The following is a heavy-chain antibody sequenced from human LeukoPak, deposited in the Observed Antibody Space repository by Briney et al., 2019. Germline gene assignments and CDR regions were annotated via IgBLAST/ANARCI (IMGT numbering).Heavy chain of an antibody. V-gene: IGHV1-18*01. Sequence: ALVKVSCKVSGYTFTSYGISWVRQAPGQGLEGMGWISAYNSNTNYAQKLQGRVTMTTDTSTSTAYMGLRSLRSDDTAVYYCARAPLGRGSYGDYWGQGTLVTVSS. CDR2: ISAYNSNT. D-gene: IGHD1-26*01. CDR1: GYTFTSYG. CDR3: ARAPLGRGSYGDY. J-gene: IGHJ4*02.